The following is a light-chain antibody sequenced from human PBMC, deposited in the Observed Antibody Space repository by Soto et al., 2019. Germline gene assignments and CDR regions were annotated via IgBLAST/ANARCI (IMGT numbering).Light chain of an antibody. J-gene: IGLJ1*01. Sequence: QSVLTQPASVSGYPGQSITISCTGTNGDTGSYNRVSWYQQRPGKARKLIFYDVTDRPSGVSNRFSGSKSGNTDSLTTPGLQAEDEAEDYCSSYTNCNTWARVFGTGTKVTVL. CDR3: SSYTNCNTWARV. CDR2: DVT. V-gene: IGLV2-14*03. CDR1: NGDTGSYNR.